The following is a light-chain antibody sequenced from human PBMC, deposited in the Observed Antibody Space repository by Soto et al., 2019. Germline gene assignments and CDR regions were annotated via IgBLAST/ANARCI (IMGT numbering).Light chain of an antibody. CDR2: SSD. J-gene: IGLJ3*02. Sequence: QLVLIQPPSASGTPGQRVTISCSGRNSNIGSNTVRWYHQVPGTAPKVVIYSSDQRPSGVPDRLSASKSGTSASLAISGLQSADEGDYYCVAWDDRLNGWVFGGGTKLTVL. CDR3: VAWDDRLNGWV. CDR1: NSNIGSNT. V-gene: IGLV1-44*01.